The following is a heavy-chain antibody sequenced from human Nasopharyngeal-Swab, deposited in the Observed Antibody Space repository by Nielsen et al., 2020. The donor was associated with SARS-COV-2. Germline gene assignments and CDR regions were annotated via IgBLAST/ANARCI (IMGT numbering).Heavy chain of an antibody. CDR1: GFTFSSYW. D-gene: IGHD4-17*01. CDR2: IKQDGSEK. J-gene: IGHJ6*02. V-gene: IGHV3-7*03. CDR3: ARRQYGDYYYYYGMDV. Sequence: GESLKISCAASGFTFSSYWMSWVRQAPGKGLEWVANIKQDGSEKYYVDSVKGRFTISRDNAKNSLYLQMNSLRAEDTAVYYCARRQYGDYYYYYGMDVWGQGTTVTVSS.